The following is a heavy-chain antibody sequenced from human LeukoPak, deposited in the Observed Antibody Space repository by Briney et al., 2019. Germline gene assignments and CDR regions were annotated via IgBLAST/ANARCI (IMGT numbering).Heavy chain of an antibody. CDR3: ASLRIRWPYYFDN. CDR2: INQDGSEK. D-gene: IGHD4-23*01. V-gene: IGHV3-7*01. CDR1: GFTFSSYW. Sequence: PGGSLRLSCAVSGFTFSSYWMNWVRQAPGKGLEWVANINQDGSEKYYVDSVKGRFTLSRDNAKNSLYLQMNSLRAEDTAVYYCASLRIRWPYYFDNWGQGTLVTVSS. J-gene: IGHJ4*02.